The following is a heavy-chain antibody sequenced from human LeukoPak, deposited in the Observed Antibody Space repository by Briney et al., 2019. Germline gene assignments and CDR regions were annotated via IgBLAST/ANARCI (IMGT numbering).Heavy chain of an antibody. CDR3: TTDLGITMIRGVILY. D-gene: IGHD3-10*01. V-gene: IGHV3-15*01. CDR1: GLCFTNAW. J-gene: IGHJ4*02. Sequence: PGGSLRLSCAASGLCFTNAWMSWVRQAPGKGLEWVGRIKSKGAGETTDYAAPVKGRFTMSRDDATATLYLQINSRITGDTAVYYCTTDLGITMIRGVILYWGQGTLVTVSS. CDR2: IKSKGAGETT.